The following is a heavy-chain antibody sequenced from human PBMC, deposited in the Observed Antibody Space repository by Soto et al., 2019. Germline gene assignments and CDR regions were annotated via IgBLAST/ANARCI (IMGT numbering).Heavy chain of an antibody. CDR3: ARGSGWYVETFDY. Sequence: SETLSLTCTVSGGSVCSYYWSWIRQPPGKGLEWIGHIYYSGSTNYNPSLKSRLTISVDTSKNQFSLKLSSVTAADAAVYYCARGSGWYVETFDYWGQGTLVTVSS. CDR2: IYYSGST. J-gene: IGHJ4*02. V-gene: IGHV4-59*02. CDR1: GGSVCSYY. D-gene: IGHD6-19*01.